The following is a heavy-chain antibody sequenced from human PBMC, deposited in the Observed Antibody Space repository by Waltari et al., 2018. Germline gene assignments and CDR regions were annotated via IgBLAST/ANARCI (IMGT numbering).Heavy chain of an antibody. V-gene: IGHV4-39*01. CDR3: ARPGLELTYSYWYFDL. CDR2: IYYSGST. D-gene: IGHD1-7*01. J-gene: IGHJ2*01. CDR1: GGSLSSRSYS. Sequence: LQLQESGPGLVKPSETLSLTCTVSGGSLSSRSYSSGWTRQPPGKGLGWIGSIYYSGSTYYNPSLKRRVTISVDTSKNQFSLKLSSVTAADTAVYYCARPGLELTYSYWYFDLWGRGTLVTVSS.